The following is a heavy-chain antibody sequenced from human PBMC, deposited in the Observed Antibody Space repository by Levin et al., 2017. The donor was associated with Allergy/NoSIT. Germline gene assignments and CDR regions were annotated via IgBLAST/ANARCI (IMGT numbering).Heavy chain of an antibody. V-gene: IGHV3-23*01. Sequence: GGSLRLSCAASGLTFSSYAMSWVRQAPGKRLEWVSVISGSGGSTYYADSVKGRFTISRDNSKNTLYLQMNSLRAEDTALYYCAKDGIDDSSSDYYYYMDVWGKGTTVTVSS. CDR1: GLTFSSYA. CDR3: AKDGIDDSSSDYYYYMDV. J-gene: IGHJ6*03. D-gene: IGHD6-6*01. CDR2: ISGSGGST.